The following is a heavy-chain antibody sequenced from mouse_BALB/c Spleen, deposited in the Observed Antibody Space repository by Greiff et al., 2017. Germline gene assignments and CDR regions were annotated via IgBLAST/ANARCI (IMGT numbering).Heavy chain of an antibody. D-gene: IGHD2-14*01. V-gene: IGHV3-2*02. CDR3: ARGYDSMDY. CDR2: ISYSGST. Sequence: ESGPGLVKPSQSLSLTCTVTGYSITSDYAWNWIRQFPGNKLEWMGYISYSGSTSYNPSLKSRISITRDTSKNQFFLQLNSVTTEDTATYYCARGYDSMDYWGQGTSVTVSS. J-gene: IGHJ4*01. CDR1: GYSITSDYA.